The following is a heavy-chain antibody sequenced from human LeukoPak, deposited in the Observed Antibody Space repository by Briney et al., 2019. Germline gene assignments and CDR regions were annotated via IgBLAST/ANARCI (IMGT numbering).Heavy chain of an antibody. CDR2: IYHSGST. CDR3: AREGLNMVRGVIPKEAWGWFDP. J-gene: IGHJ5*02. Sequence: SETLSLTCTVSGYSISSGYYWGWIRQPPGKGLEWIGSIYHSGSTNHNPSLKSRVTISVDTSKNHFSLKLSSVTAADTAVYYCAREGLNMVRGVIPKEAWGWFDPWGQGTLVTVSS. CDR1: GYSISSGYY. D-gene: IGHD3-10*01. V-gene: IGHV4-38-2*02.